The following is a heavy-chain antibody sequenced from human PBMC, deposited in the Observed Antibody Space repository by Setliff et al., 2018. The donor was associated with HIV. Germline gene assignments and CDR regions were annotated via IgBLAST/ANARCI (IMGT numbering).Heavy chain of an antibody. J-gene: IGHJ3*02. V-gene: IGHV4-39*07. Sequence: SETLSLTCTVSSGSVSRSDYYWGWIRQPPGKGLEWIGSIYHSGSTYYNPSLKSRVTISVDTSKNQFSLKLSSVTAADTAVYYCASHHDYGGAFDIWGQGTMVTVSS. CDR3: ASHHDYGGAFDI. D-gene: IGHD4-17*01. CDR1: SGSVSRSDYY. CDR2: IYHSGST.